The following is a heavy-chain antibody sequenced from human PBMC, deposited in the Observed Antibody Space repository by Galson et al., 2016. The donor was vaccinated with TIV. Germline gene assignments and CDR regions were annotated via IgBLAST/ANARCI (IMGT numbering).Heavy chain of an antibody. CDR2: ILYDGTNK. D-gene: IGHD4-17*01. J-gene: IGHJ4*02. V-gene: IGHV3-30*18. CDR3: AKDPRIYGDYLLAYFDY. CDR1: GFSFSSYG. Sequence: SLRLSCAASGFSFSSYGMHWVRQAPGKGLEWVAVILYDGTNKYYADSVKGRFTISRDNSKNTLSLQMNSLGTEDTAVYCCAKDPRIYGDYLLAYFDYWGQGTLVTVSS.